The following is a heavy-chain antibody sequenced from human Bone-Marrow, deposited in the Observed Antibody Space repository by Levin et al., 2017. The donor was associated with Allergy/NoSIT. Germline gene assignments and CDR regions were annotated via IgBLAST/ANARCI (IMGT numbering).Heavy chain of an antibody. V-gene: IGHV3-74*01. Sequence: GESLKISCVASGFTFSSYWMHWLRQAPGKGLVWVSRINGDGSSTAYADSVKGRFTISRDNAKNTLSLQMNSLRAEDTAVYYCARASATRFDPWGQGTLVTVSS. CDR2: INGDGSST. J-gene: IGHJ5*02. CDR1: GFTFSSYW. CDR3: ARASATRFDP.